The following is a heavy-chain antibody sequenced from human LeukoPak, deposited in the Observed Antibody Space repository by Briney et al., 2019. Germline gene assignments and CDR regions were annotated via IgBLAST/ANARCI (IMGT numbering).Heavy chain of an antibody. CDR2: IWYDGSNK. D-gene: IGHD2/OR15-2a*01. CDR3: ARENTPSILYWYFDF. V-gene: IGHV3-33*01. Sequence: PGGSLRLSCAASGFTFSSYGMHWVRQAPGKGLEWVAVIWYDGSNKYYADSVKGRFTISRDNSKNTLYLQMNSLRAEDTAVYYCARENTPSILYWYFDFWGRGTLVTVSS. CDR1: GFTFSSYG. J-gene: IGHJ2*01.